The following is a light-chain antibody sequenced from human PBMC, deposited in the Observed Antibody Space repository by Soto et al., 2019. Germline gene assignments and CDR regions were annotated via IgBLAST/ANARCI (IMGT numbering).Light chain of an antibody. CDR2: KAS. CDR1: QSISSW. V-gene: IGKV1-5*03. J-gene: IGKJ1*01. Sequence: DIQMTQSPSTLSASVRDRVTITCRASQSISSWLAWYQQKPGKAPKLLIYKASSLESGVPSRFSGSGSGTEFTLTISSLQPDDFATYYCQQYNSYSWTFGQGTNVDIK. CDR3: QQYNSYSWT.